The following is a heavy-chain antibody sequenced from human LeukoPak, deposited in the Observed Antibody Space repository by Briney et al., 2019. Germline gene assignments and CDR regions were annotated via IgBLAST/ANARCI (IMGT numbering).Heavy chain of an antibody. Sequence: GGSQRLSCAASGFTFSSYAMTWVRQAPGKGLEWVSGISGSGGSTYYADSVKGRFTASRDNSKKTVYLQMNSLRAEDTAVYYCAKVMGFGVGQDEHYFDYWGQGTLVTVSS. CDR3: AKVMGFGVGQDEHYFDY. J-gene: IGHJ4*02. CDR2: ISGSGGST. D-gene: IGHD3-10*01. CDR1: GFTFSSYA. V-gene: IGHV3-23*01.